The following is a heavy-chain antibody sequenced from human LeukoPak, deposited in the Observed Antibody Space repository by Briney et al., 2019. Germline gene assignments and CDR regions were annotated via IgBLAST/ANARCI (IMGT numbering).Heavy chain of an antibody. CDR1: GGSISSGGYY. V-gene: IGHV4-30-2*02. Sequence: SQTLSLTCTVSGGSISSGGYYWSWIRQPPGKGLEWIGYIYHSGSTYYNPSLKSRVTISVDRSKNQFSMKLNSVTAADTAVYYCAGSGGLANQGAVFDYWGQGTLVTVSS. CDR3: AGSGGLANQGAVFDY. D-gene: IGHD3-10*01. J-gene: IGHJ4*02. CDR2: IYHSGST.